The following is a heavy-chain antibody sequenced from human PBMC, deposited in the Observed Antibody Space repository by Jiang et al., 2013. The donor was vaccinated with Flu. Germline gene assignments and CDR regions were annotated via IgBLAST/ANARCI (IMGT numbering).Heavy chain of an antibody. CDR2: ISWNSGSI. CDR1: GFTFDDYA. D-gene: IGHD3-22*01. V-gene: IGHV3-9*01. CDR3: AKAPIGNYYDSSGYYYAGAGYFDL. J-gene: IGHJ4*02. Sequence: VQLLESGGGLVQPGRSLRLSCAASGFTFDDYAMHWVRQAPGKGLEWVSGISWNSGSIGYADSVKGRFTISRDNAKNSQYLQMNSLRAEDTALYYCAKAPIGNYYDSSGYYYAGAGYFDLLGPGNPG.